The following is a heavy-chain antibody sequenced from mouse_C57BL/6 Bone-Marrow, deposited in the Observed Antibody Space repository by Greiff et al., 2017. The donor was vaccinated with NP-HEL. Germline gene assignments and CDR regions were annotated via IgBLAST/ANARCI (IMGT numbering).Heavy chain of an antibody. CDR1: GYTFTDYY. Sequence: VQLKQSGPELVKPGASVKIPCKASGYTFTDYYMDWVKQSHGKSLEWIGDINPNNGGTIYNQKFKGKATLTVDKSSSTAYMELRSLTSEDTAVYYCASDSSGYPFAYWGQGTLVTVSA. V-gene: IGHV1-18*01. J-gene: IGHJ3*01. CDR3: ASDSSGYPFAY. CDR2: INPNNGGT. D-gene: IGHD3-2*02.